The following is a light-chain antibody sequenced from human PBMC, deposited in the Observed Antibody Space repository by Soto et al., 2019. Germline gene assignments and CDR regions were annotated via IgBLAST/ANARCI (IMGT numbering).Light chain of an antibody. V-gene: IGLV1-40*01. CDR1: SSNIGAGYD. CDR2: GNS. J-gene: IGLJ2*01. CDR3: QSYDSSVSKVV. Sequence: QSALTQPPSVSGAPRPRVTISCTGSSSNIGAGYDVHWYQQLPGTAPKLLIYGNSNRPSGVPDRFSGSKSGTSASLAITGLQAEDEADYYCQSYDSSVSKVVFGGGTKLTVL.